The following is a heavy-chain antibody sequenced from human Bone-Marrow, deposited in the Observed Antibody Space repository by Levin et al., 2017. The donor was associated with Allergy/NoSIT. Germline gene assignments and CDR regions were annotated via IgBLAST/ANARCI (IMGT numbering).Heavy chain of an antibody. CDR3: ASPGTKVTTTNAFDI. Sequence: GESLKISCAASGFTFSSRGIHWVRQAPGKGLEWVAVISDDGSNKKYVDSVKGRFTISRDNSKNTLYLQMDSLRAEDTAVYYCASPGTKVTTTNAFDIWGQGTMVTVSS. J-gene: IGHJ3*02. CDR2: ISDDGSNK. V-gene: IGHV3-30*03. CDR1: GFTFSSRG. D-gene: IGHD2-21*02.